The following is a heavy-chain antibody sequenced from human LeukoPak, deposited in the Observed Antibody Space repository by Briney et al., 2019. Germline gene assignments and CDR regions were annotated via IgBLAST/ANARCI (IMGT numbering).Heavy chain of an antibody. Sequence: SVKVSCKASGATFSSYAISWVRQAPGQGLEWMGRIIPIFGTANYAQKFQGRVTITTDESTSTAYMELSSLRSEDTAMYYCAREQRPIVVVPAATLDAFDIWGQGTMVTVSS. CDR1: GATFSSYA. J-gene: IGHJ3*02. CDR3: AREQRPIVVVPAATLDAFDI. V-gene: IGHV1-69*05. D-gene: IGHD2-2*01. CDR2: IIPIFGTA.